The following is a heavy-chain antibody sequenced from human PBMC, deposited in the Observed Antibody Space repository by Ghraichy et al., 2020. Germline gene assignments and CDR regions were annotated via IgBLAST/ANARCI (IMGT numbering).Heavy chain of an antibody. V-gene: IGHV1-18*01. CDR2: IRGDNGDR. CDR1: GYTFSIYG. J-gene: IGHJ4*02. D-gene: IGHD3-3*01. Sequence: ASVKVSCRASGYTFSIYGVSWVRQAPGQGLEWMGWIRGDNGDRHYPQKFQGRVTLATDTSTSAAYMELHSLRSDDTAVYYCARASTFGVNSDVFLDFWGQGSLVSVSS. CDR3: ARASTFGVNSDVFLDF.